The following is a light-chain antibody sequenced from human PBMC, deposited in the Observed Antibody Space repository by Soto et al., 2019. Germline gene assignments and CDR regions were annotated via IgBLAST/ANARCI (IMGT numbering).Light chain of an antibody. V-gene: IGKV3-11*01. CDR2: DAS. J-gene: IGKJ3*01. Sequence: EIVLTQSPDTLSLSPGERATLSCRASQSVRSSLAWYQQKPGQAPRLLIYDASNRATGIPARFSGSGSGTDFTLNNSSLEPEDFAVYYCQQRSNWPPEVTFGPGTKVDIK. CDR1: QSVRSS. CDR3: QQRSNWPPEVT.